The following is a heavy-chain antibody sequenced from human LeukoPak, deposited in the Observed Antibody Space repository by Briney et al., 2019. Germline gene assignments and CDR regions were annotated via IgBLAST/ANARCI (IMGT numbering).Heavy chain of an antibody. CDR2: IDPDGSET. Sequence: GGSLRLSCAASGFTFRNYWMSWVRQAPGKGLEWVANIDPDGSETQYVGSVKGRFTTSRDNAKNSLYLQMNSLRAEDTAIYYCARIWYFGDNNWRYFDYWGQRTLVTVSS. CDR3: ARIWYFGDNNWRYFDY. J-gene: IGHJ4*02. V-gene: IGHV3-7*01. CDR1: GFTFRNYW. D-gene: IGHD1-20*01.